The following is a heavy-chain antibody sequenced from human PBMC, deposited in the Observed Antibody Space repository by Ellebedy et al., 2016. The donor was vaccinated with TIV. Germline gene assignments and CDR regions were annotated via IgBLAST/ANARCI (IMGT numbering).Heavy chain of an antibody. J-gene: IGHJ4*02. Sequence: GESLKISCAASGFTRSTHWMSWVRQAPGKGLEWVASIKQDGSVQYYVESVRGRFTISRDNAQDTLFLQMNSLRAEDTAVYSCSRGWSTPNSWGQGTLVIVSS. D-gene: IGHD2-15*01. CDR3: SRGWSTPNS. CDR1: GFTRSTHW. V-gene: IGHV3-7*01. CDR2: IKQDGSVQ.